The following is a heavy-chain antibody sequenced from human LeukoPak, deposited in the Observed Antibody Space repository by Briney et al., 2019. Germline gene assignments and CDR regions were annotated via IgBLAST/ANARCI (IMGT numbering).Heavy chain of an antibody. Sequence: GGSLRLSCAASGFTFSSYWMSWVRQAPGKGLEWVANIKQDGSEKYYVDSVKGRFTISRDNAKNSLYLQMNSLRAEDTAVYYCATEEGSGWYGYFDLWGRGTLVTVSS. D-gene: IGHD6-19*01. CDR2: IKQDGSEK. V-gene: IGHV3-7*03. CDR3: ATEEGSGWYGYFDL. CDR1: GFTFSSYW. J-gene: IGHJ2*01.